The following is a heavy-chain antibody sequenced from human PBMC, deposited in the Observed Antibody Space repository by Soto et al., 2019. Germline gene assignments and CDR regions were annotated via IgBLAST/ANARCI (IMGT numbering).Heavy chain of an antibody. Sequence: PGGALRLSCAAAWFTFSSYGMHRGRPAPGKGGGGGGVIWYDGSNKYYADSVKGRFTISRDNSKNTLYLQMNSLRAEDTAVYYCAREGHSDYYDSSGYYLQDAFEIWGQGTMVTVSS. CDR1: WFTFSSYG. V-gene: IGHV3-33*01. D-gene: IGHD3-22*01. CDR3: AREGHSDYYDSSGYYLQDAFEI. CDR2: IWYDGSNK. J-gene: IGHJ3*02.